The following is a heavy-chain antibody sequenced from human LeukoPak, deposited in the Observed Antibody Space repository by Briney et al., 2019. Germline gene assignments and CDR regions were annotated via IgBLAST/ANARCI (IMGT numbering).Heavy chain of an antibody. CDR3: ARDLIASGAFDI. CDR2: IYYSGST. J-gene: IGHJ3*02. V-gene: IGHV4-59*01. CDR1: GGSISSYY. Sequence: SETLSLTCTVSGGSISSYYWSWIRQPPGKGLEWIGYIYYSGSTNYNPSPKSRVTISVDTSKNQFSLKLSSVTAADTAVYYCARDLIASGAFDIWGQGTMVTVSS. D-gene: IGHD2/OR15-2a*01.